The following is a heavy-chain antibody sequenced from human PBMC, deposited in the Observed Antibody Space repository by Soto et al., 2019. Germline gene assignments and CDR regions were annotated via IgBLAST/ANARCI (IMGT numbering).Heavy chain of an antibody. Sequence: EVQLLESGGGSVQPGGSLRLSCAASGFTFSSYAMSWVRQAPGKGLEWVSAISGSGGSTYYADSVKGRFTISRDSSKNTLHLQMNSQRAEDTAVYYCAEENGYNWNDVTYWGHGTLVTVSS. V-gene: IGHV3-23*01. D-gene: IGHD1-1*01. CDR3: AEENGYNWNDVTY. J-gene: IGHJ4*01. CDR1: GFTFSSYA. CDR2: ISGSGGST.